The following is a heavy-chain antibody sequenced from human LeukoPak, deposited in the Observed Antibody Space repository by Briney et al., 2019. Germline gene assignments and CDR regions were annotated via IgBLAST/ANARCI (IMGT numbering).Heavy chain of an antibody. CDR3: ARAGGDTAVVFDAFDI. CDR1: GFTFSSYA. J-gene: IGHJ3*02. CDR2: ISYDGSNK. V-gene: IGHV3-30*04. Sequence: GGSLRLSCAASGFTFSSYAMHWVRQAPGKGLEWVAVISYDGSNKYYADSVKGRFTISRDNSKNTLYLQMNSLRADDTAVYYCARAGGDTAVVFDAFDIWGQGTMVTVSS. D-gene: IGHD5-18*01.